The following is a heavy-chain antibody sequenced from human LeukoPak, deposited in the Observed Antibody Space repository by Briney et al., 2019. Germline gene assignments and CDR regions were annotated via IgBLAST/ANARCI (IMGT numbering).Heavy chain of an antibody. Sequence: SETLSLTCSVSGYSIRNGYSWEWIRQAPGKGLEWIGSINHGGSTTYNPSLRSRVTISLVTSKNAFSLTLRSVTAADTAVYYCARDLVDSSGWYGWFDPSGRGALVTVSS. V-gene: IGHV4-38-2*02. D-gene: IGHD6-19*01. J-gene: IGHJ5*02. CDR3: ARDLVDSSGWYGWFDP. CDR2: INHGGST. CDR1: GYSIRNGYS.